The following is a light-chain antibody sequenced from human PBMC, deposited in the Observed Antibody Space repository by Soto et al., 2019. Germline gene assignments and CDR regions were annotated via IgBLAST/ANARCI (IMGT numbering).Light chain of an antibody. CDR1: QSISAW. J-gene: IGKJ1*01. CDR2: DAS. CDR3: QQYNSYSWT. Sequence: DIQMTQSPSTLPASVGDRVTITCRASQSISAWLAWYQQKPGKAPKLLIYDASSLESGVPSRFSASGSGTEFNLTISSLQPDDFATYYCQQYNSYSWTFGQGTKVEI. V-gene: IGKV1-5*01.